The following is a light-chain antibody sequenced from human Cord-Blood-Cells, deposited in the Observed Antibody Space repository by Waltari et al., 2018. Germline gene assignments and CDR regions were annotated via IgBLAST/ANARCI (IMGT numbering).Light chain of an antibody. CDR3: QQRSNWPLT. CDR2: DAS. Sequence: EIVLTQSPATLSLSPGERATLSCRSSQSVSSYLAWYQQKPGQAPRLLIYDASNRATGIPARFSGSGSVTDFTLTISSREPEDFAVYYWQQRSNWPLTFGGGTKVGIK. J-gene: IGKJ4*01. CDR1: QSVSSY. V-gene: IGKV3-11*01.